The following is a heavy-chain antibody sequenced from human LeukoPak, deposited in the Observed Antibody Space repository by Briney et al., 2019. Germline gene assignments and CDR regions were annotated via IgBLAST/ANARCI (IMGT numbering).Heavy chain of an antibody. CDR2: IDKDGSST. J-gene: IGHJ4*02. V-gene: IGHV3-74*01. CDR3: AREVPRGGSYYEDY. Sequence: GGSLRLSCAASGFTFSSYWMQWVRQAPGKGLVWVSRIDKDGSSTTYADSVKGRFTISRENAKNMLYMQMNSLGAEDTAVYYCAREVPRGGSYYEDYWGQGTLVTVSS. D-gene: IGHD1-26*01. CDR1: GFTFSSYW.